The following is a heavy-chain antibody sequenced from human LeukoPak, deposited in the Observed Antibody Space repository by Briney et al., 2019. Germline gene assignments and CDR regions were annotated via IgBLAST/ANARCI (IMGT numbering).Heavy chain of an antibody. CDR2: IIPVFGTT. Sequence: GASVKVSCKASGGTFSSYALSWVRQAPGQGLEWMGRIIPVFGTTTYAQKFQGRVTITADESTTTAYMELRRLTSEDTAMYYCARGLGTRWFFDYWGQGTLFTVSS. CDR1: GGTFSSYA. J-gene: IGHJ4*02. D-gene: IGHD1-1*01. V-gene: IGHV1-69*13. CDR3: ARGLGTRWFFDY.